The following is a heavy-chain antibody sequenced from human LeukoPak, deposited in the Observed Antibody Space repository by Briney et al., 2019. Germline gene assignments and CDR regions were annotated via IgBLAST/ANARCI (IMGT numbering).Heavy chain of an antibody. CDR1: GFTFSGYA. CDR2: ITNTGGST. J-gene: IGHJ5*02. Sequence: GGSLRLSCAASGFTFSGYAMNWVRQAPGKGLEWVSAITNTGGSTYYSDSVKGRFTISRDNSKNTLYLQMNSLRAEDTAVYYCARDLSSGWTWFDPWGQGTLVTVSS. D-gene: IGHD6-19*01. CDR3: ARDLSSGWTWFDP. V-gene: IGHV3-23*01.